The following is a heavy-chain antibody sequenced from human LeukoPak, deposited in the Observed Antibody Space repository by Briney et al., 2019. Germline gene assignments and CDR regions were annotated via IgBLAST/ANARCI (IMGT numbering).Heavy chain of an antibody. CDR1: GFTFSSYC. D-gene: IGHD2-2*01. V-gene: IGHV3-30*02. CDR3: AKDLSNGYCSSTSCFPDYSNYYYYYMDV. Sequence: PGWSLRLSCAASGFTFSSYCMHWVRQAPGKGLEWVAFLRYDGSNKYYSASVKGRFTISRDNSKNTLYLQMNSLRAEDTAVYYCAKDLSNGYCSSTSCFPDYSNYYYYYMDVWGKGTTVTVSS. J-gene: IGHJ6*03. CDR2: LRYDGSNK.